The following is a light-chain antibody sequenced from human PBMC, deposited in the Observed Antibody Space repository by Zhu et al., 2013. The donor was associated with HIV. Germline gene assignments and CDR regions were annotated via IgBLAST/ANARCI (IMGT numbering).Light chain of an antibody. J-gene: IGLJ2*01. V-gene: IGLV1-44*01. CDR2: ADN. CDR1: SSNIGSNT. Sequence: QSVLTQPPSASGTPGQRVTISCSGSSSNIGSNTVNWYQQLPGTAPKLLISADNQRPPGVPDRFSGSKSATSASLAISGLQAEDEADYYCQSYDSNMRGVVFGGGTKLTVL. CDR3: QSYDSNMRGVV.